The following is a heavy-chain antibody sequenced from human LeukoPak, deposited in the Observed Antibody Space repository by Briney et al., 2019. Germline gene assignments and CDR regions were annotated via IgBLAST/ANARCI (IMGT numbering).Heavy chain of an antibody. D-gene: IGHD5-18*01. J-gene: IGHJ6*02. Sequence: SETLSLTCTVSGGSISSYYWSWIRQPPGKGLEWIGYIYYSGSTNYNPSLKSRVTISVDTSKNQFSLKLSSVTAADTAVYYCARDWGQRGHSYGPDDYYYGMDVWGQGTTVTVSS. V-gene: IGHV4-59*01. CDR2: IYYSGST. CDR1: GGSISSYY. CDR3: ARDWGQRGHSYGPDDYYYGMDV.